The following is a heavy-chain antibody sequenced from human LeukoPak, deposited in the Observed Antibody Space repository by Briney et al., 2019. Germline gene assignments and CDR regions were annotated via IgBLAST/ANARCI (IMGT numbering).Heavy chain of an antibody. CDR1: GFTFSGSA. CDR2: IRSKANSYAT. J-gene: IGHJ4*02. D-gene: IGHD4-11*01. V-gene: IGHV3-73*01. Sequence: GGSLRLSCAASGFTFSGSAMHWVRQASGKGLEWVGRIRSKANSYATAYAASVKGRFTISRDDSKNTAYLQMNSLKTEDTAVYYCTSGQPAVYSNYVDYWGQGTLVTVSS. CDR3: TSGQPAVYSNYVDY.